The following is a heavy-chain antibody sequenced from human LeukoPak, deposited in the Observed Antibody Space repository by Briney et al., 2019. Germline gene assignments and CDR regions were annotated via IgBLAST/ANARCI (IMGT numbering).Heavy chain of an antibody. J-gene: IGHJ6*02. D-gene: IGHD2-2*01. V-gene: IGHV3-9*01. CDR3: AKALGYCSSTSCYHHYYYGMDV. CDR1: GFTFDDYA. CDR2: ISWNSGSI. Sequence: PGGSLRLSCAASGFTFDDYAMHWVRQAPGKGLEWVSGISWNSGSIGYADSVKGRFTISRDNAKNSLYLQMNSLGAEDTALYYCAKALGYCSSTSCYHHYYYGMDVWGQGTTVTVSS.